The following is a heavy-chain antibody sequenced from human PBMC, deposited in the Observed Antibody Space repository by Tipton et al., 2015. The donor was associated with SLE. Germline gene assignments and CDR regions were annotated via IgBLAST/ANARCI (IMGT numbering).Heavy chain of an antibody. D-gene: IGHD6-13*01. CDR2: IYYSGST. CDR3: ASIAAAGKWYFDL. Sequence: TLSLTCTVSGGSISSYYWSWIRQPPGKGLEWIGYIYYSGSTNYNPSLKSRVTISVDTSKNQFSLKLGSVTAADTAVYYCASIAAAGKWYFDLWGRGTLVTVSS. J-gene: IGHJ2*01. V-gene: IGHV4-59*01. CDR1: GGSISSYY.